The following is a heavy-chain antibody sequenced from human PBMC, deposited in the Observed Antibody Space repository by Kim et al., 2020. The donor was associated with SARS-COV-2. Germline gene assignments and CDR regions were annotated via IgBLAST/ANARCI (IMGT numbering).Heavy chain of an antibody. J-gene: IGHJ4*02. V-gene: IGHV3-48*02. D-gene: IGHD2-8*01. CDR2: T. CDR3: ARDDQWAFDY. Sequence: TYYADSVKGRFTISVENAENSLYLHMNSLRDEDTAVYYCARDDQWAFDYWGQGTLVTVSS.